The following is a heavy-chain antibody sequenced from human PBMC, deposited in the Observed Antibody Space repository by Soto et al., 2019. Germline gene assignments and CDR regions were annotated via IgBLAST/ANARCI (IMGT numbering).Heavy chain of an antibody. CDR3: AREPGAYSHFDY. CDR1: GFTFSSYS. D-gene: IGHD2-15*01. Sequence: GGSLRLSCAASGFTFSSYSMHWVRQAPGKGLEWVAVISYDGSNKYYADSVKGRFTISRDNAKNSLYLQMNSPRAEDTAVYYCAREPGAYSHFDYWGQGTPVTVSS. CDR2: ISYDGSNK. V-gene: IGHV3-30-3*01. J-gene: IGHJ4*02.